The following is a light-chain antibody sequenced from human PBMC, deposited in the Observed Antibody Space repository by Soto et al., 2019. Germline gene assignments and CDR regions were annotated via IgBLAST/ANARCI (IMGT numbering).Light chain of an antibody. V-gene: IGKV3-15*01. Sequence: EIVMTQSPATLSVSPGERATLSCRASQSLRSSLAWYQQKPGQAPRLLIYDAYTRATGIQARFSGSGSGTDFTLTIRGLQSEDFAVYYCKQYNNWPQTFGQGTKVDIK. CDR3: KQYNNWPQT. CDR1: QSLRSS. J-gene: IGKJ1*01. CDR2: DAY.